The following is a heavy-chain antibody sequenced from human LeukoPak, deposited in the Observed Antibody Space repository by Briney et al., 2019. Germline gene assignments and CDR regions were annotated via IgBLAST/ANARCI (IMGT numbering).Heavy chain of an antibody. V-gene: IGHV3-30*03. CDR2: ISYDGSNK. CDR3: ARDKSMGATYFDY. J-gene: IGHJ4*02. D-gene: IGHD1-26*01. CDR1: GYSFSGYS. Sequence: GGSLRLSCTASGYSFSGYSMNWVRQAPGKGLEWVAVISYDGSNKYYADSVKGRFTISRDNSKNTLYLQMNSLRAEDTAVYYCARDKSMGATYFDYWGQGTLVTVSS.